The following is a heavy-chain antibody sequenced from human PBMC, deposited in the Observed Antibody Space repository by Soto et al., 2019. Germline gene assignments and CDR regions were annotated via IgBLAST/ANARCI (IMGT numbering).Heavy chain of an antibody. Sequence: EVQLLESGGGLVQPGGSLRLSCAASGFTFSSYAMSWVRQAPGKGLEWVSAISGSGGSTYYADSVKGRXXXXXXNXXXXXXXXXXXXXXXXXAVYYCAKGDDFWSGYXSLWGQGTLVTVSS. J-gene: IGHJ4*02. D-gene: IGHD3-3*01. CDR2: ISGSGGST. CDR3: AKGDDFWSGYXSL. V-gene: IGHV3-23*01. CDR1: GFTFSSYA.